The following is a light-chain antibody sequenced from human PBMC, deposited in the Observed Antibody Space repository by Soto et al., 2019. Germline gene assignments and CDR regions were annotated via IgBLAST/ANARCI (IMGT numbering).Light chain of an antibody. CDR3: QQHAHWPLT. CDR1: QSVLFTSNNKNY. CDR2: WAS. Sequence: DIVMTQSPDSLAVSLGERATINCESSQSVLFTSNNKNYLAWYQQKPGQPPKLLLSWASARESGVPERFSGSGSGTLFTLSISSLQAEDVAVYYCQQHAHWPLTFGGGTKVEIK. V-gene: IGKV4-1*01. J-gene: IGKJ4*01.